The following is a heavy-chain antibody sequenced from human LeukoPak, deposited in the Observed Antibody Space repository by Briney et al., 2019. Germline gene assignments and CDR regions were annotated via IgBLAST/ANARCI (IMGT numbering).Heavy chain of an antibody. V-gene: IGHV3-23*01. D-gene: IGHD3-3*01. Sequence: PGGSLRLSCAASGFTFSSYAMSWVRQAPGKGLEWVSAISGSGGSTYYADSVKGRFTISRDNSKNTLYLQMNSLRAEDTAVYYCAKDFPHSYDFWSGYFDYWGQGTLVTVSS. CDR3: AKDFPHSYDFWSGYFDY. CDR1: GFTFSSYA. CDR2: ISGSGGST. J-gene: IGHJ4*02.